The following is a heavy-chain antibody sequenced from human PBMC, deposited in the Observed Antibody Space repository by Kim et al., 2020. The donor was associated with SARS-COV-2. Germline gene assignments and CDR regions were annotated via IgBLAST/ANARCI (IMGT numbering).Heavy chain of an antibody. J-gene: IGHJ4*02. V-gene: IGHV1-18*01. CDR3: ARGYSYVY. CDR2: YNGNT. D-gene: IGHD5-18*01. Sequence: YNGNTNYAQKRQGRVTMTTDTSTSTAYMELRSLRSDDTAVYYCARGYSYVYWGQGTLVTVSS.